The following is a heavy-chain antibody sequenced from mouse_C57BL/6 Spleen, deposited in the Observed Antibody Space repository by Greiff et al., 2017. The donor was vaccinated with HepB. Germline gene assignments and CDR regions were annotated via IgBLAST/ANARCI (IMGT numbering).Heavy chain of an antibody. J-gene: IGHJ2*01. CDR1: GYTFTSYG. CDR3: ARSGSSGYDY. Sequence: VKLVESGAELARPGASVKLSCKASGYTFTSYGISWVKQRTGQGLEWIGEIYPRSGNTYYNEKFKGKATLTADKSSSTAYMELRSLTSEDSAVYFCARSGSSGYDYWGQGTTLTVSS. D-gene: IGHD3-2*02. CDR2: IYPRSGNT. V-gene: IGHV1-81*01.